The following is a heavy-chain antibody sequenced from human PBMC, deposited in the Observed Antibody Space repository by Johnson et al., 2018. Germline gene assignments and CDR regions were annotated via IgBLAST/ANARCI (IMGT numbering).Heavy chain of an antibody. CDR3: AGAAAGTSYYYYYYMDV. CDR1: GFTFSSYG. J-gene: IGHJ6*03. Sequence: VQLVESGGGVVQPGRSLRLSCAASGFTFSSYGMHWVRQAPGKGLEWVAVIWYAGSNKYYADSVKGRFTISRHNSKNTLYLQMNSLRAEDTAVYYCAGAAAGTSYYYYYYMDVWGKGTTVTVSS. D-gene: IGHD6-13*01. CDR2: IWYAGSNK. V-gene: IGHV3-33*01.